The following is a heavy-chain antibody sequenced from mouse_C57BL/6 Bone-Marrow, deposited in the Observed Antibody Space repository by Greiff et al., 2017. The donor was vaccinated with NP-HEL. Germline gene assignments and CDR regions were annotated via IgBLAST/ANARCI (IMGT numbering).Heavy chain of an antibody. Sequence: VQLQQSGAELARPGASVKLSCKASGYTFTSYGISWVKQRTGQGLEWIGEIYPRSGNTYYNEKFKGKATLTADKSSSTAYMELRSLTSEDSAVYFCARGDYYYGSSLYYFDCWGQGTTLTVSS. CDR1: GYTFTSYG. D-gene: IGHD1-1*01. CDR2: IYPRSGNT. CDR3: ARGDYYYGSSLYYFDC. V-gene: IGHV1-81*01. J-gene: IGHJ2*01.